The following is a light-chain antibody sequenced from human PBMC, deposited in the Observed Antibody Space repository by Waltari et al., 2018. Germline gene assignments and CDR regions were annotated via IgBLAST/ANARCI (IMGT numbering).Light chain of an antibody. Sequence: QSVLTQPPSASGTPGQKVTISCNGRSSTIGSNYVYWYQQFPGTAPKLLIFKNNQRPSGVPDRFSDSKSGTSASLAINGLRSEDEADYYCAAWDDSLSGLVLGGGTKVTVL. CDR1: SSTIGSNY. CDR2: KNN. CDR3: AAWDDSLSGLV. J-gene: IGLJ3*02. V-gene: IGLV1-47*01.